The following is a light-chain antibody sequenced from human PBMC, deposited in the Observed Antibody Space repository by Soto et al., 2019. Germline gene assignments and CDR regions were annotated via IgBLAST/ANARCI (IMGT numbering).Light chain of an antibody. V-gene: IGLV1-40*01. CDR3: QSYDSGLSGYV. J-gene: IGLJ1*01. CDR1: SSNIGAGSG. Sequence: QSVLTQPPSVSGAPGQRVTISCTGSSSNIGAGSGVHWYQQLPGTAPKLLMFDNTNRPSGVPDRFSGSKSGTSASLAITGLQAEDEADYYCQSYDSGLSGYVFGTGTKVTVL. CDR2: DNT.